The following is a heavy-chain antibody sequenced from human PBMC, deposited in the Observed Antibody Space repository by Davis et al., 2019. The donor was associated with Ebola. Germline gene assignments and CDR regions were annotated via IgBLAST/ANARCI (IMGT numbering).Heavy chain of an antibody. CDR2: IIPILGIA. D-gene: IGHD6-25*01. J-gene: IGHJ4*02. CDR1: GYTFTGYD. Sequence: SVKVSCKASGYTFTGYDINWVRQATGQGLEWMGRIIPILGIANYAQKFQGRVTITADKSTSTAYMELSSLRSEDTAVYYCARDQATAADYWGQGTLVTVSS. V-gene: IGHV1-69*04. CDR3: ARDQATAADY.